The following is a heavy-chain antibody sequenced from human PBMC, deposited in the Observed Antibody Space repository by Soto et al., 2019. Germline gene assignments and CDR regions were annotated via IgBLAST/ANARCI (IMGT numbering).Heavy chain of an antibody. Sequence: SVKVSCKASGGTFSSYAISWVRQAPGQGLEWMGGIIPIFGTANYAQKFQGRVTITADESTSTAYMELSSLRSEDTAVYYCARVRGDGYIYYGMDVWGQGTTVTVSS. CDR2: IIPIFGTA. CDR1: GGTFSSYA. J-gene: IGHJ6*02. D-gene: IGHD3-10*01. CDR3: ARVRGDGYIYYGMDV. V-gene: IGHV1-69*13.